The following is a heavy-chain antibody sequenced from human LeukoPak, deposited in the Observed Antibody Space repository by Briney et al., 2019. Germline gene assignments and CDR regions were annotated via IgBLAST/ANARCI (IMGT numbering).Heavy chain of an antibody. J-gene: IGHJ3*02. Sequence: SQTLSLTCTVSGGSISSGGYYWSWIRQHPGKGLEWIGYIYYSGSTYYNPSLKSRVTISVDTSKNQFSLKLSSVTAADTAVYYCAREHSPGITMVRGVQDSDAFDIWGQGTMVTVSS. CDR1: GGSISSGGYY. CDR2: IYYSGST. CDR3: AREHSPGITMVRGVQDSDAFDI. V-gene: IGHV4-31*03. D-gene: IGHD3-10*01.